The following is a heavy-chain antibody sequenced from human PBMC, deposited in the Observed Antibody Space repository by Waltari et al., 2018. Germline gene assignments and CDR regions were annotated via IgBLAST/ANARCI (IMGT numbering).Heavy chain of an antibody. CDR3: ARDKGGDYGDYLGY. Sequence: EVQLVESGGGLIHPGGSLRLSCAASGFSVSSNYMTWVRQAPGKGLEWVSLIYSGGDTYYADSAKGRFTISRDNSKNTLYLQMNSLRAEDTAVYYCARDKGGDYGDYLGYWGQGTLVTVSS. V-gene: IGHV3-53*01. J-gene: IGHJ4*02. CDR1: GFSVSSNY. D-gene: IGHD4-17*01. CDR2: IYSGGDT.